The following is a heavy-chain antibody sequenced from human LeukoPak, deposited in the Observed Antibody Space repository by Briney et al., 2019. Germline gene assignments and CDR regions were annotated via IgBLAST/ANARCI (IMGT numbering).Heavy chain of an antibody. CDR3: AKDYGSWYPKYYFDY. CDR2: ISGSGGST. V-gene: IGHV3-23*01. Sequence: GGSLRLSCAASGFTFNDYAMHWVRQGPGKGLEWVSAISGSGGSTYYADSVKGRFTISRDNSKNTLYLQMNSLRAEDTAVYYCAKDYGSWYPKYYFDYWGQGTLVTVSS. CDR1: GFTFNDYA. J-gene: IGHJ4*02. D-gene: IGHD6-13*01.